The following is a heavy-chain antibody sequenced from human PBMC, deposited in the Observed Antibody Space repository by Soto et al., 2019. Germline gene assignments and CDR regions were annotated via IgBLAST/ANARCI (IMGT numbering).Heavy chain of an antibody. CDR3: VPGGAVVPS. D-gene: IGHD2-2*01. J-gene: IGHJ5*02. CDR2: ISWNSGSI. Sequence: GGSLRLSCAASGFTFDDYAMHWVRQAPGKGLEWVSGISWNSGSIGYADSVKGRFTISRDNAKNSLYLQMNSLRAEDTALYYCVPGGAVVPSWGQGTLVTVSS. CDR1: GFTFDDYA. V-gene: IGHV3-9*01.